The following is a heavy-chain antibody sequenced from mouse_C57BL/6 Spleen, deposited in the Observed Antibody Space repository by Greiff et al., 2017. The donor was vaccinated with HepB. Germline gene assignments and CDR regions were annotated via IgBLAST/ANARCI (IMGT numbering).Heavy chain of an antibody. D-gene: IGHD1-1*01. CDR2: ISSGSSTI. CDR1: GFTFSDYG. Sequence: EVKLVESGGGLVKPGGSLKLSCAASGFTFSDYGMHWVRQAPEKGLEWVAYISSGSSTIYYADTVKGRFTISIDNAKNTLFLQMTSLRSEDTAMYYCARITTVVYWYFDVWGTGTTVTVSS. V-gene: IGHV5-17*01. J-gene: IGHJ1*03. CDR3: ARITTVVYWYFDV.